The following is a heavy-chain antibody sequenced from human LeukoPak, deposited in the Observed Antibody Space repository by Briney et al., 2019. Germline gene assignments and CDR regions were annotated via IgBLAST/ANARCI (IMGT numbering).Heavy chain of an antibody. CDR3: AKSLLRYSSSSYGMDV. CDR2: ISGSGGST. J-gene: IGHJ6*02. CDR1: GFTFSSYA. Sequence: GGSLRLSCAASGFTFSSYAMSWVRQAPGKGLEWVSAISGSGGSTYYADSVKGRFTISRDNSKNTLYLQMNSLRAEDTAVYYCAKSLLRYSSSSYGMDVWGQGTAVTVSS. D-gene: IGHD6-13*01. V-gene: IGHV3-23*01.